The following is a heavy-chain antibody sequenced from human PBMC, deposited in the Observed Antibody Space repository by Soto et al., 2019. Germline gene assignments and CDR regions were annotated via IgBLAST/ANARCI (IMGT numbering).Heavy chain of an antibody. CDR2: ISYDGSNK. CDR3: AKEGGITMVRGVYNWFDP. V-gene: IGHV3-30*18. CDR1: GFTFSSYG. D-gene: IGHD3-10*01. J-gene: IGHJ5*02. Sequence: QVQLVESGGGVVQPGRSLRLSCAASGFTFSSYGMHWVRQAPGKWLEWVAVISYDGSNKYYADSVKGRFTISRDNSKNTLYLQMNSLRAEDTAVYYCAKEGGITMVRGVYNWFDPWGQGTLVTVSS.